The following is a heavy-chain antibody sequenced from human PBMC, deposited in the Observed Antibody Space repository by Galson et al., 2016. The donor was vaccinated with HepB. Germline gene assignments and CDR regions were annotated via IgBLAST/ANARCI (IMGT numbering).Heavy chain of an antibody. CDR2: IKSKTDGGTT. J-gene: IGHJ4*02. V-gene: IGHV3-15*01. Sequence: SLRLSCAASGFTFSNAWMSWVRQAPGKGLEWVGRIKSKTDGGTTEYATPLKGRFTISRDDSKNTLYLQMNSLKTEDTAIYYCTTVTMVRGLVRRNYWGQGTLVTVSS. CDR3: TTVTMVRGLVRRNY. CDR1: GFTFSNAW. D-gene: IGHD3-10*01.